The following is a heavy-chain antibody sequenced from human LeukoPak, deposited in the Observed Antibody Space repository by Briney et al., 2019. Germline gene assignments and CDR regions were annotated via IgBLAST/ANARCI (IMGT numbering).Heavy chain of an antibody. CDR1: GYSISSGHH. J-gene: IGHJ4*02. CDR2: IYHYGST. CDR3: TREEVTSAADIDY. D-gene: IGHD6-13*01. V-gene: IGHV4-38-2*02. Sequence: SETLSLTCTVSGYSISSGHHWGWIRQLPGKGLEWIGNIYHYGSTFYNPSLKSRVTISVDTSKNQFSLKLGSVTAADTAVYFCTREEVTSAADIDYWGQGTLVTVSS.